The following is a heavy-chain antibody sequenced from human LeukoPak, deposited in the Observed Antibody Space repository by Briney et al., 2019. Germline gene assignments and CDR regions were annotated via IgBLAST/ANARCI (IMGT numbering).Heavy chain of an antibody. J-gene: IGHJ6*03. D-gene: IGHD3-10*01. CDR3: ARYGLRYGSGRRGYYYYMDV. V-gene: IGHV4-34*01. CDR1: GVASSGNY. Sequence: SETLFLTCGVYGVASSGNYWSWIRQSPGRGLEWIGEINHSGSTNYNPSLKSRVTISVDTSKNQFSLKLSSVTAADTAVYYCARYGLRYGSGRRGYYYYMDVWGKGTTVTVSS. CDR2: INHSGST.